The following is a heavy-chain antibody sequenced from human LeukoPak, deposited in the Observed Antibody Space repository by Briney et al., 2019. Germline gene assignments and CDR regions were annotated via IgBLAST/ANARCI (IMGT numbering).Heavy chain of an antibody. D-gene: IGHD3-16*01. CDR1: GFSLSSYS. Sequence: GGSLRLSCAASGFSLSSYSMNWVRQAPGKGLEWVSSISSSSSYIYYADSVKGRFTISRDNAKNSPYLQMNSLRAEDTAVYYCARVWGYGNWYFDYWGQGTLVTVSS. V-gene: IGHV3-21*01. J-gene: IGHJ4*02. CDR3: ARVWGYGNWYFDY. CDR2: ISSSSSYI.